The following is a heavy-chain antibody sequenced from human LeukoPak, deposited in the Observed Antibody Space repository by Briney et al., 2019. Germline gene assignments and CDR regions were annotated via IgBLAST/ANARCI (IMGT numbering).Heavy chain of an antibody. V-gene: IGHV4-61*02. D-gene: IGHD3-22*01. CDR3: ARVGGNDSTGHYSVDY. CDR2: IYTSGST. CDR1: GGSISSGRYY. J-gene: IGHJ4*02. Sequence: SETLSLTCTVSGGSISSGRYYWSWIRQPAGKGLEWIGRIYTSGSTNYNPSLKSRVTISVDTSKNQFSLKLSSVTAADTAVYYCARVGGNDSTGHYSVDYWGQGTLVTVSS.